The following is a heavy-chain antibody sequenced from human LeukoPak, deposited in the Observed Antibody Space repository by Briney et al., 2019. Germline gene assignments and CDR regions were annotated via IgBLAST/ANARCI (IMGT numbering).Heavy chain of an antibody. CDR1: GGSISSYY. Sequence: SETLSLTCTVSGGSISSYYWSWIRQPPGKGLEWIGYIYYSGSTNYNPSLKSRVTISVDTSKNQFSLKLSSVTAADTAVYYCARARRDGYPNDYWGQGTLVTVSS. V-gene: IGHV4-59*01. CDR2: IYYSGST. J-gene: IGHJ4*02. CDR3: ARARRDGYPNDY. D-gene: IGHD5-24*01.